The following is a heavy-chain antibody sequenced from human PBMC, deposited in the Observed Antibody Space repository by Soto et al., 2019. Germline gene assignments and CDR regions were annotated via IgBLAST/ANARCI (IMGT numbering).Heavy chain of an antibody. D-gene: IGHD2-15*01. CDR1: GYTFTSYD. J-gene: IGHJ6*03. Sequence: ASVKVSCKASGYTFTSYDINWVRQATGQGLEWMGWMNPNSGNTGYAQKFQGRVTMTRNTSISTAYMELSSLRSEDTAVYYCARSGHCSGGSCYRHYYYYYYMDVWGKGTTVTVSS. V-gene: IGHV1-8*01. CDR2: MNPNSGNT. CDR3: ARSGHCSGGSCYRHYYYYYYMDV.